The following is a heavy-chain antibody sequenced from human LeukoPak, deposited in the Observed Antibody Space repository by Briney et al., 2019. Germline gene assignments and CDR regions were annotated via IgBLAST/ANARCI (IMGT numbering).Heavy chain of an antibody. CDR2: INPNSAA. CDR1: GYTFTDYY. V-gene: IGHV1-2*02. CDR3: SRGEVDGPDFDY. Sequence: ASVKVSCRASGYTFTDYYIHWVRQAPGQGLEWMGWINPNSAANYAQKFQGRVTMTRDASISTAYMELSRLTSDDMAVYYCSRGEVDGPDFDYWGQGTLVTVSS. D-gene: IGHD1-26*01. J-gene: IGHJ4*02.